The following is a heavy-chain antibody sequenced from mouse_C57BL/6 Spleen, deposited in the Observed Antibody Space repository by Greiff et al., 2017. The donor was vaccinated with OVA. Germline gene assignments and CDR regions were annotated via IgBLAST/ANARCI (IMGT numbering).Heavy chain of an antibody. Sequence: QVQLQQPGAELVKPGASVKLSCKASGYTFTSYWMQWVKQRPGQGLEWIGEIDPSDSYTNYNQKFKGKATLTVDTSSSTAYMQLSSLTSEDSAVYYCARWGYLRADYWGQGTTLTVSS. CDR2: IDPSDSYT. V-gene: IGHV1-50*01. CDR3: ARWGYLRADY. D-gene: IGHD2-2*01. J-gene: IGHJ2*01. CDR1: GYTFTSYW.